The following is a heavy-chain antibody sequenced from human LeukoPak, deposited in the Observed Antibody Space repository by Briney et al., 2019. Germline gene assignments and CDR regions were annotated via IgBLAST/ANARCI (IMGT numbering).Heavy chain of an antibody. Sequence: PGGSLRLFCAASGFTFSSYGMHWVRQAPGKGLEWVAVISYDGSNKYYADSVKGRFTISRDNSKNTLYLQMNSLRAEDTAVYYCAKDEQWLVRHYYGMDVWGQGTTVTVSS. CDR1: GFTFSSYG. CDR2: ISYDGSNK. V-gene: IGHV3-30*18. J-gene: IGHJ6*02. CDR3: AKDEQWLVRHYYGMDV. D-gene: IGHD6-19*01.